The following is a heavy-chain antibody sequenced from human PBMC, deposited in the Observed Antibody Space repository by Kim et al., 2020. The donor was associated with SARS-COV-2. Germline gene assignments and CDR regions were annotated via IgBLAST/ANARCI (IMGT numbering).Heavy chain of an antibody. D-gene: IGHD6-6*01. CDR3: ARDLRVAARSCYYGMDV. Sequence: ASVKVSCKASGYTFTGYYMHWVRQAPGQGLEWMGWINPNSGGTNYAQKFQGRVTMTRDTSISTAYMELSRLRSDDTAVYYCARDLRVAARSCYYGMDVWGQGTTVTVSS. CDR2: INPNSGGT. J-gene: IGHJ6*02. CDR1: GYTFTGYY. V-gene: IGHV1-2*02.